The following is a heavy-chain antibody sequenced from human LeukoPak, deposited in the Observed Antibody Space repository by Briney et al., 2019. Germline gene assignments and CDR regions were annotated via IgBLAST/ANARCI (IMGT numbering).Heavy chain of an antibody. CDR3: AKPGRC. D-gene: IGHD2-15*01. J-gene: IGHJ4*02. CDR1: GSTLSRYA. V-gene: IGHV3-23*01. Sequence: PGGSLRHSCAASGSTLSRYAMSGVRQALGKGLQWVSAIMGSGGSTYYADSVKGRFTISRDNSKNALYLQMNSLRTEETAVYYCAKPGRCGGQGTLVT. CDR2: IMGSGGST.